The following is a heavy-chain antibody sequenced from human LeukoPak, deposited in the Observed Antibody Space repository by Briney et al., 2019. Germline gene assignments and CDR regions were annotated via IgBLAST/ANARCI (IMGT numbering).Heavy chain of an antibody. CDR2: ISWDGGST. CDR1: GFTFDDYA. V-gene: IGHV3-43D*03. CDR3: AKDITPDYSSSWYSGLDY. J-gene: IGHJ4*02. Sequence: GGSLRLSCAASGFTFDDYAMHWVRQAPGKGLEWVSLISWDGGSTYYADSVKGRFTISRDNSKNSLYLQMNSLRAEDTALYYCAKDITPDYSSSWYSGLDYWGQGTLVTVSS. D-gene: IGHD6-13*01.